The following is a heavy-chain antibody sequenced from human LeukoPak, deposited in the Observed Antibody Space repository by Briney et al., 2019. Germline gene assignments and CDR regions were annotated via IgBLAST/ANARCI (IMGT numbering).Heavy chain of an antibody. V-gene: IGHV4-4*07. CDR2: VLTSGGT. Sequence: PSETLSLTCTVDGGSISTYYWSWIRQPAGKGLEWNGRVLTSGGTNYNPSLESRVTISVDKSKNQFSLRLSSVTGADTAVYYCARGFSRTGYYYFFDYWGQGTLVTVSS. J-gene: IGHJ4*02. CDR3: ARGFSRTGYYYFFDY. D-gene: IGHD3/OR15-3a*01. CDR1: GGSISTYY.